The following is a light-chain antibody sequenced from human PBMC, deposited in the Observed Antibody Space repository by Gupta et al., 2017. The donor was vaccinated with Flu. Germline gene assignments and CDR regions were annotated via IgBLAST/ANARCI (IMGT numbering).Light chain of an antibody. CDR1: SSDVGSYNL. V-gene: IGLV2-23*01. CDR2: EGS. Sequence: QSALTQPASVSGSPGQSLTISCTGTSSDVGSYNLVSWYQQHPGKAPKLMLYEGSKRPSGVSNRFSGSKSGNTASLTISGLQAEDEADYYCCSYAGSSTSLYVFGTGTKVTVL. CDR3: CSYAGSSTSLYV. J-gene: IGLJ1*01.